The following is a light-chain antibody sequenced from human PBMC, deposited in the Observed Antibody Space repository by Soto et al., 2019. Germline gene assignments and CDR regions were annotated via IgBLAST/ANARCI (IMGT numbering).Light chain of an antibody. Sequence: IQLTQSPSSLSASVGDRVTITCRASQGISSYLAWYQQKPGKAPKLLIYAASTLQSGVPSRFSGSGSGTEFTLTISSLQPEDVATYYCQKYNSAPLTFGGGTKVDI. CDR2: AAS. J-gene: IGKJ4*01. CDR3: QKYNSAPLT. CDR1: QGISSY. V-gene: IGKV1-9*01.